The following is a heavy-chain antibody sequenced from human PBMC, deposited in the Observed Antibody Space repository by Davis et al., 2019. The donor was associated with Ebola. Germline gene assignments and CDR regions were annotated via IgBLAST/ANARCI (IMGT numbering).Heavy chain of an antibody. Sequence: AASVKVSCKASGYTFTSYYMHWVLQPTGQGLEWMGIINPSGGSTSYAQKFQGRVTMTRDTSTSTVYMELSSLRSEDTAVYYCARAPLLVMAAVGFSADGAWFDPWGQGTLVTVSS. CDR1: GYTFTSYY. V-gene: IGHV1-46*03. CDR3: ARAPLLVMAAVGFSADGAWFDP. J-gene: IGHJ5*02. CDR2: INPSGGST. D-gene: IGHD3-16*02.